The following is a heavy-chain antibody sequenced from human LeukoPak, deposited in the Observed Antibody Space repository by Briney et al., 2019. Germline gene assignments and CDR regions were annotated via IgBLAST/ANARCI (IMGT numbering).Heavy chain of an antibody. V-gene: IGHV3-64D*09. D-gene: IGHD5-18*01. CDR3: VKGLRGYSYGSFDY. CDR2: ISSNGDST. CDR1: GFTFSNFA. Sequence: GGSLRLSCSAPGFTFSNFAMHWVRQAPGKGLEYVSAISSNGDSTYYADSVKGRFTISRDNSKSTLYLQMSSLRAEDTAVYYCVKGLRGYSYGSFDYWGQGTLVTVSS. J-gene: IGHJ4*02.